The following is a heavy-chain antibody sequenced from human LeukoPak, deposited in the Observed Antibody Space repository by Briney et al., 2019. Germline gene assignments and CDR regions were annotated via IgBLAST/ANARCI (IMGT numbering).Heavy chain of an antibody. Sequence: SETLSLTCTVSGGSISSYYWSWIRQPPGKGLEWIGYIYYSGSTNYNPSLKSRVTISVDTSKNQFSLKLNSMTAADTAVYYCARHPRRSGSAPFDYWGQGTLVTVSP. J-gene: IGHJ4*02. CDR3: ARHPRRSGSAPFDY. D-gene: IGHD3-10*01. CDR1: GGSISSYY. V-gene: IGHV4-59*08. CDR2: IYYSGST.